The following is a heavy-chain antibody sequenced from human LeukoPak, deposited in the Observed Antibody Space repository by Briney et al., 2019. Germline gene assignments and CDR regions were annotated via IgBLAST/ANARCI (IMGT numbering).Heavy chain of an antibody. J-gene: IGHJ3*02. CDR3: ARALGDSSGWPGAFDI. V-gene: IGHV4-59*01. CDR2: IYYSGST. CDR1: GGSFSGYY. D-gene: IGHD6-19*01. Sequence: PSETLSLTCAVYGGSFSGYYWSWIRQPPGKGLEWIGYIYYSGSTNYNPSLKSRVTVSVDTSKNQFSLKLSSVTAADTAVYYCARALGDSSGWPGAFDIWGQGTMVTVSS.